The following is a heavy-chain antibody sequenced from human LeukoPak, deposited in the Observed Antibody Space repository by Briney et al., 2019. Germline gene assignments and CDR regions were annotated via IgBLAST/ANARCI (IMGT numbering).Heavy chain of an antibody. J-gene: IGHJ4*02. CDR1: GGSISSSSYY. CDR2: IYYSGST. V-gene: IGHV4-39*01. CDR3: ATTTGRGIMITFGGVIVY. D-gene: IGHD3-16*02. Sequence: PSETLSLTCTVSGGSISSSSYYWGWIRQPPGKGLEGIGSIYYSGSTYYNPSLKSRVTISVDTSKNQFSLKLSSVTAADTAVYYCATTTGRGIMITFGGVIVYWGQGTLVTVSS.